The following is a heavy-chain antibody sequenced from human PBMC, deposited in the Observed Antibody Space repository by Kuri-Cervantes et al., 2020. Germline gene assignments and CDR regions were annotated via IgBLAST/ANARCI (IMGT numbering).Heavy chain of an antibody. CDR2: ISPTSSTI. CDR3: ARNGPFTGNYEAFDY. CDR1: GFAFSDFY. D-gene: IGHD3-9*01. V-gene: IGHV3-11*01. J-gene: IGHJ4*01. Sequence: GGSLRLSCEASGFAFSDFYMSWIRQAPGKGLEWVSYISPTSSTIYCADSVKGRFTISRDNSKNTLYLYMSNLSAGDTAVYYCARNGPFTGNYEAFDYWGHGTLVTVSS.